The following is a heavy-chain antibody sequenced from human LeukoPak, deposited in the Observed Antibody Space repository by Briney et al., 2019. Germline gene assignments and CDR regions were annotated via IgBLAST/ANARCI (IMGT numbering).Heavy chain of an antibody. D-gene: IGHD6-13*01. CDR1: GFTFSSYA. Sequence: GGSLRLSCAASGFTFSSYAMTWVRQAPGKGLEWVSAISGSGGSTYYADSVKGRFTISRDNSKNTLYLQMNSLRAEDTAVYYCAKDVQQQLVTKFDYWGQGTLVTVSS. J-gene: IGHJ4*02. CDR3: AKDVQQQLVTKFDY. V-gene: IGHV3-23*01. CDR2: ISGSGGST.